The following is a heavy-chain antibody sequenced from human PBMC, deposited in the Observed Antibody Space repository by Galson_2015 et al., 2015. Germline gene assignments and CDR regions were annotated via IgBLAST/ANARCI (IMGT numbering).Heavy chain of an antibody. D-gene: IGHD4-17*01. CDR3: APTGYGDYGSAFDI. Sequence: PALVKPTQTLTLTCTFSGFSLSTSGVGVGWIRQPPGKALEWLALIYWDDDKRYSPSLKSRLTVTKDTSKNQVVLTITNMDPVDTATDCCAPTGYGDYGSAFDIWGQVTMVTVSS. CDR2: IYWDDDK. V-gene: IGHV2-5*02. CDR1: GFSLSTSGVG. J-gene: IGHJ3*02.